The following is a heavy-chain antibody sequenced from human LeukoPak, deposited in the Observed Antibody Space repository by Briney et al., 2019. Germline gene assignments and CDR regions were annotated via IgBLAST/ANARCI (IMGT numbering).Heavy chain of an antibody. CDR1: GGTFSSYG. CDR2: IIPIFGTA. Sequence: GASVKVSCKASGGTFSSYGISWVRQAPGQGLEWMGRIIPIFGTANYAQKFQGRVTITTDESTSRAYMELSSLRSEDTAVYYCAPERYCSGGSCYSGLEGRHGFDPWGQGTLVTLSS. D-gene: IGHD2-15*01. V-gene: IGHV1-69*05. J-gene: IGHJ5*02. CDR3: APERYCSGGSCYSGLEGRHGFDP.